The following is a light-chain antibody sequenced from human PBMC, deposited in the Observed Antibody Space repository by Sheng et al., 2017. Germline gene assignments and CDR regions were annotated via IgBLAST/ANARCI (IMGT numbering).Light chain of an antibody. V-gene: IGKV3D-15*03. Sequence: EIVMTQSPATLSVSPGERATLSCRASQGVSSNVAWYQQKPGQAPRLPRLWCFHQGRLASQPGSVAVGLGREFTLTITILQSETFAVYYCQQYNNWPYTFGQGTKLHIK. CDR1: QGVSSN. CDR3: QQYNNWPYT. J-gene: IGKJ2*01. CDR2: CF.